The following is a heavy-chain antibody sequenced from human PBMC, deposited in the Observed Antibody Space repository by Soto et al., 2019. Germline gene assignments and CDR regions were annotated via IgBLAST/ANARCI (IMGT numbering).Heavy chain of an antibody. CDR3: AMTYGSGSYWAY. D-gene: IGHD3-10*01. V-gene: IGHV1-18*01. CDR2: ISAYNGNT. CDR1: GYTFTIYG. J-gene: IGHJ4*02. Sequence: VASVKVSCKASGYTFTIYGIIWVRQAPGQGLEWMGWISAYNGNTNYAQKLQGRVTMTTDTSTSTAYMELRSLRSDDTAVYYCAMTYGSGSYWAYWGQGTLVTVSS.